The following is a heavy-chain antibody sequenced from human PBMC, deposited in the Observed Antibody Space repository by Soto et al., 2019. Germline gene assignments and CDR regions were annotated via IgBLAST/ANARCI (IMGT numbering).Heavy chain of an antibody. Sequence: PSETLSLTCSISGDIVSSNSSAWNWIRQSPSRGLEWLGRTYYRSKWYNDYAVSVKSRITINPDTSKNQFSLQLNSVTPEDTAVYYCARDSASARPGINFDYWGQGTLVTVSS. V-gene: IGHV6-1*01. CDR2: TYYRSKWYN. CDR1: GDIVSSNSSA. D-gene: IGHD6-6*01. J-gene: IGHJ4*02. CDR3: ARDSASARPGINFDY.